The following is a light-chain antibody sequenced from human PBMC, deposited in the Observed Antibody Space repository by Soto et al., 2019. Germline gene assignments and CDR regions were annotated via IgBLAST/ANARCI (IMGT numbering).Light chain of an antibody. CDR2: DNN. CDR3: GTFDTSLSAGGV. J-gene: IGLJ3*02. CDR1: TSNIGNNY. Sequence: QSVLTQPPLVSAAPGQRVTISCAGSTSNIGNNYVSWYQQKPGTAPKLLIYDNNKRPSGIPDRFSGSKSGTSATLAITGLQAGDEADYYCGTFDTSLSAGGVFGGGTKVTVL. V-gene: IGLV1-51*01.